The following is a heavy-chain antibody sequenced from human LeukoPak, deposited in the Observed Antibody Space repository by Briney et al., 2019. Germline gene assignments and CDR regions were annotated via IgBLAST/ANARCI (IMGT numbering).Heavy chain of an antibody. D-gene: IGHD1-26*01. CDR2: IDPSDSYT. CDR3: ARLVGGSVDY. CDR1: EYNFTSSW. V-gene: IGHV5-10-1*01. Sequence: GEALKISCKGSEYNFTSSWISWVRQMPGKGLEWMGRIDPSDSYTNYSPSFQGHVTISADKSASSAYLQWSSLKASDTAMYYCARLVGGSVDYWGQGTLVTVSS. J-gene: IGHJ4*02.